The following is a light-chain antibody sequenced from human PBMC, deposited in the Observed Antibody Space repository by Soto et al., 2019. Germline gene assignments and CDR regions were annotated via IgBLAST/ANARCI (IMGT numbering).Light chain of an antibody. CDR1: QSLVYSDGNTY. Sequence: DVVVTQSPPSLPVTLGQPASISCRSSQSLVYSDGNTYLNWFLQRPGQSPRRLIYKISNRDSGVPDRFSGSGSGTDFTLTISRVEAEDVGVYYCLQSTYWPWTFGPGTKVEIK. V-gene: IGKV2-30*01. CDR2: KIS. J-gene: IGKJ1*01. CDR3: LQSTYWPWT.